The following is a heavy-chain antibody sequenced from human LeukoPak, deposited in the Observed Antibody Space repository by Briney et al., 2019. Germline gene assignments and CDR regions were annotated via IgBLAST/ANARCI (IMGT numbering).Heavy chain of an antibody. D-gene: IGHD3-10*01. V-gene: IGHV4-38-2*02. Sequence: SETLSLTCTVSGYSITSGYYWGWIRQPPGKGLEWIGSFYHGGSTYYNPSLKSRVTISVDTSKNQFSLKLSSVTAADTAVHYCARVNSQGSGIPDYFDYWGQGILVTVSS. CDR2: FYHGGST. J-gene: IGHJ4*02. CDR3: ARVNSQGSGIPDYFDY. CDR1: GYSITSGYY.